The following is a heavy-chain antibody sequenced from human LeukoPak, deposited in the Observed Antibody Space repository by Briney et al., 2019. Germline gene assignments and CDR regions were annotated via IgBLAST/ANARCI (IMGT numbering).Heavy chain of an antibody. CDR3: ARRGTAYCRGGNCYSDKYFDY. V-gene: IGHV4-34*01. Sequence: KPSETLSLTCAVYGGSLSGYYWTWIRQTPGKVLEWIGEINYSGNTNYNRSLKSRVPISADTSKNQFSLRLSSVTAADTAVYYCARRGTAYCRGGNCYSDKYFDYWGQGTQVPVSS. D-gene: IGHD2-15*01. J-gene: IGHJ4*02. CDR2: INYSGNT. CDR1: GGSLSGYY.